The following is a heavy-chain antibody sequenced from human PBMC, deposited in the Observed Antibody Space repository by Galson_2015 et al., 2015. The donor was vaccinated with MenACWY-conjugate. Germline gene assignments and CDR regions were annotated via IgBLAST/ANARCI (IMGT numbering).Heavy chain of an antibody. J-gene: IGHJ6*02. Sequence: SLRLSCAASGFTFSSYGMHWVRQAPGKGLEWVAVIWYDGSNKYYADSVKGRFTISRYNSKNKLYLQMNSLRAEDTAVYYCARDVVVTAIHYYYYYGIDVWGQGTTVTVSS. CDR1: GFTFSSYG. CDR3: ARDVVVTAIHYYYYYGIDV. CDR2: IWYDGSNK. V-gene: IGHV3-33*01. D-gene: IGHD2-21*02.